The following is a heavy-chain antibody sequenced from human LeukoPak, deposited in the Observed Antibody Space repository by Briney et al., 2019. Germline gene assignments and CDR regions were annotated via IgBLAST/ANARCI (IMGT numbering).Heavy chain of an antibody. CDR1: GFTFSSYG. J-gene: IGHJ4*02. CDR2: ISYDGSNK. CDR3: AKSGGYDILTGYDYFDY. V-gene: IGHV3-30*18. D-gene: IGHD3-9*01. Sequence: PGGSLRLSCAASGFTFSSYGMHWVRQAPGKGLEWVAVISYDGSNKYYADSVKGRFTISRDNSKNTLYLQMNSLRAEDTAVYYCAKSGGYDILTGYDYFDYWGQGTLVTVSS.